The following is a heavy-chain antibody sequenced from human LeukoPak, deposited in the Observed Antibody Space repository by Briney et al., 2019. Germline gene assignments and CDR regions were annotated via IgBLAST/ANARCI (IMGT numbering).Heavy chain of an antibody. Sequence: PSETLSLTCSISGGSISSGDHYWTWIRQPAGKELEWIGRIHTSGSTNYNPSLKSRVTISVDTSKNQFSLKLSSVTAADTAVYYCARGIRSGLRAGPLDAFDIWGQGTMVTVSS. CDR1: GGSISSGDHY. CDR2: IHTSGST. V-gene: IGHV4-61*02. CDR3: ARGIRSGLRAGPLDAFDI. J-gene: IGHJ3*02.